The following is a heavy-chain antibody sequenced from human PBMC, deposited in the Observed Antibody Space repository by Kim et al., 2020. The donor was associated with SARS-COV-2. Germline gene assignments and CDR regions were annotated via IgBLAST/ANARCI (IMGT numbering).Heavy chain of an antibody. Sequence: SETLSLTCTVSGGSISSYYWSWIRQPAGKGLEWIGRIYTSGSTNYNPSLKSRVTMSVDTSKNQFSLKLSSVTAADTAVYYCARDRFISSGWLYYFDYWGQGTLVTVSS. J-gene: IGHJ4*02. CDR2: IYTSGST. CDR3: ARDRFISSGWLYYFDY. V-gene: IGHV4-4*07. CDR1: GGSISSYY. D-gene: IGHD6-19*01.